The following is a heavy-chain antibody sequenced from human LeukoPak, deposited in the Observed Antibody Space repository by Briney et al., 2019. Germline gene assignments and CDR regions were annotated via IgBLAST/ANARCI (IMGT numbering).Heavy chain of an antibody. D-gene: IGHD6-13*01. CDR1: GDSISSDDYY. V-gene: IGHV4-61*10. J-gene: IGHJ6*03. Sequence: SETLSLTYTVSGDSISSDDYYWSWIRQPAGKGLEWIGYIYYSGSTNYNPSLKSRVTISVDTSKNQFSLKLSSVTAADTAVYYCAREVRQQLVSSHYYYYYMDVWGKGTTVTVSS. CDR3: AREVRQQLVSSHYYYYYMDV. CDR2: IYYSGST.